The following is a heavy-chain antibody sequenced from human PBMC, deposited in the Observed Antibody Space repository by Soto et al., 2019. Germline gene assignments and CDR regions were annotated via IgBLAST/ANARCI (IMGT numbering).Heavy chain of an antibody. J-gene: IGHJ3*02. D-gene: IGHD1-7*01. V-gene: IGHV3-9*01. CDR1: GFTFDDYA. CDR3: AKDVDITGTTFDI. Sequence: PGGSLRLSCAASGFTFDDYAMHWVRQAPGKGLEWVSGISWNSGSIGYADSVKGRFTISRDNAKNSLYLQMNSLRAEDTALYYCAKDVDITGTTFDIWGQGTMVTVSS. CDR2: ISWNSGSI.